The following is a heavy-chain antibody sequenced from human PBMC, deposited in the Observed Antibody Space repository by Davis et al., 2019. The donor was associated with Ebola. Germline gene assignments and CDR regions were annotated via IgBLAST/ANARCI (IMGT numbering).Heavy chain of an antibody. CDR2: ISAYNGNT. J-gene: IGHJ4*02. CDR3: ARDKSGSY. Sequence: ASVKVSCKASGFTFTSSALQWVRQAPGQGLEWMGWISAYNGNTNYAQKLQGRVTMTTDTSTSTAYMELRSLRSDDTAVYYCARDKSGSYWGQGTLVTASS. CDR1: GFTFTSSA. V-gene: IGHV1-18*01. D-gene: IGHD1-26*01.